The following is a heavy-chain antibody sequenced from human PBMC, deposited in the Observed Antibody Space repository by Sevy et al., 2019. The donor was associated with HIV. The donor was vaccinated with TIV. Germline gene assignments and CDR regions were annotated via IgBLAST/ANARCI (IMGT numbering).Heavy chain of an antibody. CDR2: ISYDGSNK. CDR1: RFTFSSYA. Sequence: GGSLRLSCAASRFTFSSYAIHWVRQAPGKGLEWVAVISYDGSNKYYADSVKGRFTISRDNSKHTLYLQMNGLGVEDTAVYYCARVRVTSHYYDYWCQGTLVTVSS. CDR3: ARVRVTSHYYDY. D-gene: IGHD2-21*02. V-gene: IGHV3-30*04. J-gene: IGHJ4*02.